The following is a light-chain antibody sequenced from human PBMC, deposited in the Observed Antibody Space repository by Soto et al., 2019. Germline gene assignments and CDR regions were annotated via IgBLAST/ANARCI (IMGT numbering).Light chain of an antibody. CDR3: QSFDRSLSGWL. Sequence: QSVLTQPPSMSGAPGQRVTISCTGSSSNIGAGYDVHWYQQLPGTAPKLLISGDTNRPSGVPDRFSGSKSGTSASLAITGLRAEDEADYYCQSFDRSLSGWLFGGGTKLTVL. V-gene: IGLV1-40*01. CDR2: GDT. J-gene: IGLJ3*02. CDR1: SSNIGAGYD.